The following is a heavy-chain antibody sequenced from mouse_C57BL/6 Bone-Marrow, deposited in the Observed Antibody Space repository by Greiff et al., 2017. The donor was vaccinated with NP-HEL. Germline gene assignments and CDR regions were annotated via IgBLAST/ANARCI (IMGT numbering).Heavy chain of an antibody. CDR2: IHPNSGST. Sequence: QVQLQQPGAELVKPGASVKLSCKASGYTFTSYWMHWVKPRPGQGLEWIGMIHPNSGSTNYNEKFKSKATLTVDKSSSTAYMQLSSLTSVDSAVYYCARWGTTVVATGYFDVWGTGTTVTVSS. CDR3: ARWGTTVVATGYFDV. V-gene: IGHV1-64*01. J-gene: IGHJ1*03. D-gene: IGHD1-1*01. CDR1: GYTFTSYW.